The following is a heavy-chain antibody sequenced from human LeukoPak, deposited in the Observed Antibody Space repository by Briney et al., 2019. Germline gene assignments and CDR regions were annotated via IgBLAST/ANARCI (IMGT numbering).Heavy chain of an antibody. CDR2: IYHSGIT. CDR3: ARERERSSSYDAFDI. V-gene: IGHV4-38-2*02. CDR1: GYSIRSGFY. Sequence: SETLSLTCTVSGYSIRSGFYWGWIRQPPGKGLEWIGNIYHSGITYYTPSLKSRVTISVDTSKNQFYLKLSSVTAADTAVYYCARERERSSSYDAFDIWGQGTMVTVSS. J-gene: IGHJ3*02. D-gene: IGHD6-13*01.